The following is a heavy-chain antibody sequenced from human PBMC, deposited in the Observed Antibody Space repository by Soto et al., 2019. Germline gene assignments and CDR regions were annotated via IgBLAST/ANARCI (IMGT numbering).Heavy chain of an antibody. J-gene: IGHJ4*02. V-gene: IGHV3-33*01. CDR1: GCTFRSYG. Sequence: QVQLVESGGGVVQPGRSLRLSCAVSGCTFRSYGMHWVRQAPGKGLECVAVIWYDGSTKYYADSVKGRFTISRDTSKNTLYLQMSRRRAAATAVYYCARNSGYDCGGSGYFDYCGQGPLVTVSS. CDR3: ARNSGYDCGGSGYFDY. D-gene: IGHD5-12*01. CDR2: IWYDGSTK.